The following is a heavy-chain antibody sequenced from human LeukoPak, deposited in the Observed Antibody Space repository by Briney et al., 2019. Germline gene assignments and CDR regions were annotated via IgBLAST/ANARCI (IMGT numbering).Heavy chain of an antibody. CDR2: IDTDGSST. J-gene: IGHJ4*02. CDR3: AKDSGYGGDYV. CDR1: GFTLSSYW. V-gene: IGHV3-74*01. D-gene: IGHD4-17*01. Sequence: PGGSLRLSCAASGFTLSSYWMHWVRQAPGKGLVWVSRIDTDGSSTNYADSVKGRLTISRDNAKNSLYLQMNSLRAEDTALYYCAKDSGYGGDYVWGQGTLVTVSS.